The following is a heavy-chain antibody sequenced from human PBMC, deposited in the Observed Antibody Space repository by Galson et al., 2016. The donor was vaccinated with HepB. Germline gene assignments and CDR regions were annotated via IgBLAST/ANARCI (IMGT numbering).Heavy chain of an antibody. CDR3: ARGVFASGYYRFQH. V-gene: IGHV1-3*01. D-gene: IGHD3-3*01. Sequence: SVKVSCKASGYIFTSYAIHWVRQAPGQGLEWMGWISAGNGNTKYSQKIQGRVTITRDTTASTAYMELSSLTSEDTAVYFCARGVFASGYYRFQHWGQGTLVTVSS. CDR1: GYIFTSYA. J-gene: IGHJ1*01. CDR2: ISAGNGNT.